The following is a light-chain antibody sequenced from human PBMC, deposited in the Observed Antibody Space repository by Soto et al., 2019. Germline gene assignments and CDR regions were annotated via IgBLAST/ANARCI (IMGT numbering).Light chain of an antibody. CDR3: QQRYNWPIT. CDR2: DAS. CDR1: QSIDTY. J-gene: IGKJ4*01. Sequence: EIVLTQSPATLSSSPGERATLSCRASQSIDTYLAWYQQKPGQAPRLLIYDASDRATGIPARFSGSGSGTAFTLTLSCPEPEDFAIYYCQQRYNWPITFGGGTK. V-gene: IGKV3-11*01.